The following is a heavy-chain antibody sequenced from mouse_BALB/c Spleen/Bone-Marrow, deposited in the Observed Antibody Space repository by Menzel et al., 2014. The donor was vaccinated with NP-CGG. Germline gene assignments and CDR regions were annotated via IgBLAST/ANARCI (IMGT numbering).Heavy chain of an antibody. V-gene: IGHV1-4*01. CDR2: INPSSGYT. CDR3: AKRDIYYGYDGNAMDY. D-gene: IGHD2-2*01. Sequence: VQLQQSGAELAIPGASVKMSCKASGYTFTTYTMHWVKQRPGQGLEWIGYINPSSGYTNYNQKFKDKATLTADKSSSTAYMQLSSLTSEDSAVYFCAKRDIYYGYDGNAMDYWGQGTSVTVSS. CDR1: GYTFTTYT. J-gene: IGHJ4*01.